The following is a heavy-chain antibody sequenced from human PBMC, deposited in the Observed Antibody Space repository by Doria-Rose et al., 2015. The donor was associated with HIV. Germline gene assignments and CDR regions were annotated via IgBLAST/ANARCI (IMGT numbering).Heavy chain of an antibody. CDR3: ARGGIRGVPSPDY. Sequence: SYDFNWVRQATGQGLEWMGWVNPNSGNTGYAQKFQGRVTMTRDTSISTAYMELSSLTSEDTAVYYCARGGIRGVPSPDYWGQGTLVTVSS. CDR2: VNPNSGNT. D-gene: IGHD3-10*01. CDR1: SYD. V-gene: IGHV1-8*01. J-gene: IGHJ4*02.